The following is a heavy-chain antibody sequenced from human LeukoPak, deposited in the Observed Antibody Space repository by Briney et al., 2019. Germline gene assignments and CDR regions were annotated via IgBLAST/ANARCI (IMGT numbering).Heavy chain of an antibody. D-gene: IGHD3-22*01. CDR1: GYSFTCYW. CDR2: IYPGDSDT. CDR3: ARLVGYDSSGYYPDYFDY. Sequence: GESLKISCKGSGYSFTCYWIGWVRQMPGKGLEWMGIIYPGDSDTRYSPSFQGQVTISADKSISTAYLQWSSLKASDTAMYYCARLVGYDSSGYYPDYFDYWGQGTLVTVSS. J-gene: IGHJ4*02. V-gene: IGHV5-51*01.